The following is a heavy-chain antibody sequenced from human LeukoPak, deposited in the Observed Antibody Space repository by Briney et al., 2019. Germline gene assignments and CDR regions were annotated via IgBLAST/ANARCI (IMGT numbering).Heavy chain of an antibody. Sequence: SETLSLTCAIYGGSFSGYYWSWIRQPPGKGLEWIGEINHSGSTNYNPSLKSRVTISVDTSKNQFSLKLSSVTAADTAVYYCARGEDGTGDYRPTYFDSWGQGTLVTVSS. CDR2: INHSGST. D-gene: IGHD4-17*01. V-gene: IGHV4-34*01. CDR3: ARGEDGTGDYRPTYFDS. CDR1: GGSFSGYY. J-gene: IGHJ4*02.